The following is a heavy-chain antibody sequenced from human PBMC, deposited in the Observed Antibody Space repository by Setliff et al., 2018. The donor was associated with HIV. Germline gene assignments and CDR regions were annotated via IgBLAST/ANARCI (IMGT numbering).Heavy chain of an antibody. CDR1: GYTFTHYF. D-gene: IGHD3-10*01. Sequence: GASVKVSCKASGYTFTHYFLHWVRQAPGQGLEWMGRINPNTGDTKFAQKFQGRVTMTRDTSIRMAFMELRRLRSDDTAVYYCARGSLGAYGSGNYPDSDAFDIWGQGTLVTVSS. J-gene: IGHJ3*02. CDR2: INPNTGDT. CDR3: ARGSLGAYGSGNYPDSDAFDI. V-gene: IGHV1-2*06.